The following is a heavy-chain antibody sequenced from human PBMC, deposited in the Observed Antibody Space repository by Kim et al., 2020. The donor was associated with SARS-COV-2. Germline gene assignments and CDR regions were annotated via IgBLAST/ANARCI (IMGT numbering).Heavy chain of an antibody. V-gene: IGHV3-43D*03. CDR2: ISLDGGST. D-gene: IGHD6-19*01. J-gene: IGHJ6*02. CDR3: AKDEAAVANYGMDV. Sequence: GGSLRLSCAASGFTFDDYAMHWVRQAPGKGLEWVSLISLDGGSTYYADSVKGRFTISRDNSKNSLYLQMNSLRAEDTALYYCAKDEAAVANYGMDVLGQGTTVTVSS. CDR1: GFTFDDYA.